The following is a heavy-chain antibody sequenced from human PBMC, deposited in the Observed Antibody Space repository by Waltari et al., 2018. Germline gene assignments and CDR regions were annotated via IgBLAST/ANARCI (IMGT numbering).Heavy chain of an antibody. CDR3: ARDRGRGIYLDS. CDR1: W. Sequence: WGGWVRQSPGKGLEWIGQIHGSGKTNYNPSVASRVSVSLDTSTDQFSLKMTSATAADTAVYYCARDRGRGIYLDSWGQGTLVTVSP. V-gene: IGHV4-4*02. J-gene: IGHJ4*02. CDR2: IHGSGKT. D-gene: IGHD2-15*01.